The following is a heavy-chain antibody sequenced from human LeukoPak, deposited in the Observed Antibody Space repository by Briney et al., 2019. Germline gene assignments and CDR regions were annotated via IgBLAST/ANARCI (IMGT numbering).Heavy chain of an antibody. CDR2: IKSKTDGGTT. J-gene: IGHJ6*04. D-gene: IGHD2-15*01. CDR1: GFTFSNAW. V-gene: IGHV3-15*01. Sequence: GGSLRLSCAASGFTFSNAWMSWVRQAPGKGLEWVGRIKSKTDGGTTDYAAPVKGRFTISRDDSKNTLYLQMNSLKTEDTAVYYCTADPQCCSGGSCYPGSVRSHYYGMDVWGKGTTVTVSS. CDR3: TADPQCCSGGSCYPGSVRSHYYGMDV.